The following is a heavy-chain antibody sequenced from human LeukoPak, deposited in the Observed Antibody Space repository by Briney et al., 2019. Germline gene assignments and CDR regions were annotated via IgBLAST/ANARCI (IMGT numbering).Heavy chain of an antibody. J-gene: IGHJ4*02. Sequence: SETLSLTCTVSGGSISGGAYYWSWIRQHPGKGLEWIAYIFYSGNTYYNPSLKSRVTISVDTSKNQFSLRLSSVTAADTALYYCARAPNWAYFDDWGQGTLVTVSS. V-gene: IGHV4-31*03. D-gene: IGHD2-8*01. CDR3: ARAPNWAYFDD. CDR1: GGSISGGAYY. CDR2: IFYSGNT.